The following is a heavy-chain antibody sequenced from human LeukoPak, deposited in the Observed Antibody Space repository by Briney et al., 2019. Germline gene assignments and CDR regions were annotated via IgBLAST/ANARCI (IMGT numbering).Heavy chain of an antibody. CDR2: XSGSGEST. CDR1: GFTFSNYA. V-gene: IGHV3-23*01. Sequence: GGSLRLSCVASGFTFSNYAMSWVRQAPGKGLEXVXXXSGSGESTYYADSVKGRFTISRDNSKNTLYLQMNTVRADDTAVYYCAKASYGSGSYYTSLADWGQGTLVTVSS. D-gene: IGHD3-10*01. J-gene: IGHJ4*02. CDR3: AKASYGSGSYYTSLAD.